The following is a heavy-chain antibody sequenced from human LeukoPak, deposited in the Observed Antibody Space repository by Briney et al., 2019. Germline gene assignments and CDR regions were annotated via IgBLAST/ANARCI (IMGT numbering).Heavy chain of an antibody. V-gene: IGHV4-38-2*02. D-gene: IGHD1-26*01. J-gene: IGHJ4*02. CDR1: GYSISSGYY. CDR3: VKSGGYGLIDY. Sequence: SETLSLTCTVSGYSISSGYYWGWIRQPPGKGLEWIGSIYHSGSTYYNPSLKSRVTISVDTSKNQFSLRLNSVTAADTAMYYCVKSGGYGLIDYWGQGTLVTVSS. CDR2: IYHSGST.